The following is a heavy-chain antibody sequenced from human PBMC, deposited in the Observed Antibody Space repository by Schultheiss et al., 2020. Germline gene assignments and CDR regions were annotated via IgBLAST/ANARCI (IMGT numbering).Heavy chain of an antibody. CDR1: GFTFSSYG. CDR2: IWYDGSNK. D-gene: IGHD3-10*01. CDR3: ARGRGGFDY. J-gene: IGHJ4*02. V-gene: IGHV3-33*01. Sequence: SLILSCAAPGFTFSSYGMHWVRQAPGKGLEWVAVIWYDGSNKYYADSVKGRFTISRDNSKNTLYLQMNSLRAEDTAVYYCARGRGGFDYWGQGTLVTVSS.